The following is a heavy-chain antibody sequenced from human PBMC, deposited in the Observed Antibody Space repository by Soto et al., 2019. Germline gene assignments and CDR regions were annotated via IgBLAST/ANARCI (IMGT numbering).Heavy chain of an antibody. J-gene: IGHJ4*02. CDR1: GFSLSTSGVG. V-gene: IGHV2-5*02. CDR3: AHKGPEDWPLDY. Sequence: QITLKESGPTLVRPTQTLTLTCAFSGFSLSTSGVGVGWIRQPPGKALEWLGVIYWDDSKHYSPSLRSRLTITKYTSKNQVVLTMTNMDPMDTGTYYCAHKGPEDWPLDYWGQGTLVTVSS. CDR2: IYWDDSK. D-gene: IGHD3-9*01.